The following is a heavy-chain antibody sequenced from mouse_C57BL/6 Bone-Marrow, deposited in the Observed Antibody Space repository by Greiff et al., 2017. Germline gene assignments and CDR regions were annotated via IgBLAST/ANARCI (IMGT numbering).Heavy chain of an antibody. Sequence: VQLKQSGAELARPGASVKLSCKASGYTFTSYGISWVKQRTGQGLEWIGEIYPRSGNTYYNEKFKGKATRTADKSSSTAYMELRSLTSEDSAVYFCARYGNYWYFDVWGTGTTVTVSS. D-gene: IGHD2-1*01. J-gene: IGHJ1*03. CDR2: IYPRSGNT. V-gene: IGHV1-81*01. CDR1: GYTFTSYG. CDR3: ARYGNYWYFDV.